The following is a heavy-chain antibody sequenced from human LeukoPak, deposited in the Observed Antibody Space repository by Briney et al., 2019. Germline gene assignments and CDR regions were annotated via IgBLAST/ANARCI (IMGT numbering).Heavy chain of an antibody. CDR1: GFTFSIYW. CDR2: INSDGSST. Sequence: GGSLRLSCAASGFTFSIYWVHWVRQAPGKGLVWVSSINSDGSSTSYADSVKGRFTISRDNAKNTLYLQMNTLRAEDTAVYYYAVLSSGWRFQHWGQGTLVTVSS. CDR3: AVLSSGWRFQH. D-gene: IGHD6-19*01. J-gene: IGHJ1*01. V-gene: IGHV3-74*01.